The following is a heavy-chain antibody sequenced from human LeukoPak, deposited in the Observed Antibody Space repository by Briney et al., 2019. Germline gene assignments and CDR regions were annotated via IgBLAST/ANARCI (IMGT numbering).Heavy chain of an antibody. Sequence: SQTLSLTCTVSGGSISSGDYYWSWIRQPPGKGLEWIGYIYYSGSTYYNPSLKSRVTISVDTSENQFSLRLSSVTAADTAVYYCARTSRTGEPEYFQHWGQGTLVTVSS. J-gene: IGHJ1*01. D-gene: IGHD2-8*02. CDR2: IYYSGST. CDR3: ARTSRTGEPEYFQH. V-gene: IGHV4-30-4*01. CDR1: GGSISSGDYY.